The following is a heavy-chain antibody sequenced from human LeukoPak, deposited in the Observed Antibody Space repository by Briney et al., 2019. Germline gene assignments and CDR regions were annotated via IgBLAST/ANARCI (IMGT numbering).Heavy chain of an antibody. V-gene: IGHV1-69*06. Sequence: SVKVSCKASGGTFSSYAISWVRQAPGQGLEWMGGIIPIFGTANYAQKFQGRVTITADKSTSTAYMELSSLRSEDTAVYYCARVSSPFRGVTMTSYFDYWGQGSLVTVSS. CDR3: ARVSSPFRGVTMTSYFDY. CDR1: GGTFSSYA. D-gene: IGHD3-10*01. J-gene: IGHJ4*02. CDR2: IIPIFGTA.